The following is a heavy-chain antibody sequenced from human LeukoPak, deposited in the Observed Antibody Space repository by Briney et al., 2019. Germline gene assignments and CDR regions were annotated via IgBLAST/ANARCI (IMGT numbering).Heavy chain of an antibody. Sequence: PSETLSLTCTVSGGSNSTSSYYWGWIRQPPGKGLEWIANVYYDGSTYYSPSLKSRVTISIDTSKNQFSLKLSSVTAADTAVYYCARIYCSGGSCYSYFDYWGQGTLVTVSS. D-gene: IGHD2-15*01. J-gene: IGHJ4*02. CDR3: ARIYCSGGSCYSYFDY. CDR1: GGSNSTSSYY. V-gene: IGHV4-39*01. CDR2: VYYDGST.